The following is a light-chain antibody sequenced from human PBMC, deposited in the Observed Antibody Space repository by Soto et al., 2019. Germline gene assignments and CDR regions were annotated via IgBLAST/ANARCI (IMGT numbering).Light chain of an antibody. V-gene: IGKV1-16*01. CDR1: QGISNY. Sequence: DIQMTQSPSSLSASVGDRSTITCLASQGISNYLAWYQQKPGKVPKVLIYAASSLQSGVTSRLSGSGSGTDFTLTISRLEPEDCAVYLCQPYTSSPKTFGQGTKVEIK. CDR2: AAS. J-gene: IGKJ1*01. CDR3: QPYTSSPKT.